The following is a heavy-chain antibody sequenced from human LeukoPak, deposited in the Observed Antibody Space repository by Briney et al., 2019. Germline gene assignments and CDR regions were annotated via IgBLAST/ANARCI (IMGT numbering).Heavy chain of an antibody. D-gene: IGHD6-13*01. J-gene: IGHJ6*02. V-gene: IGHV5-51*01. CDR1: GYSFTSYW. Sequence: GESLKISCKGSGYSFTSYWIGWVRQMPGKGLEWMGIIYPGDSDTRYSPSFQGQVTISADKYISTAYLQWSSLKASDTDMYYCARGIAAAGAYYYYGMDVWGQGTTVTVSS. CDR2: IYPGDSDT. CDR3: ARGIAAAGAYYYYGMDV.